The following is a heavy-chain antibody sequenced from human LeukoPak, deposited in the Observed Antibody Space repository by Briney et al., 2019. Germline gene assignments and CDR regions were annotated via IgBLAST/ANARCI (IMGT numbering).Heavy chain of an antibody. D-gene: IGHD3-22*01. CDR2: INYSGST. CDR3: ARDTRSYDSSGYYFFDF. CDR1: GASIRSYY. V-gene: IGHV4-59*01. J-gene: IGHJ4*02. Sequence: PSETLSLTCTVSGASIRSYYWNWLRQPPGKGLEWIGYINYSGSTNSNPSLKSRATISMDTSKHHFSLKLSSVTAADTAVDFCARDTRSYDSSGYYFFDFWGQGTLVTVSS.